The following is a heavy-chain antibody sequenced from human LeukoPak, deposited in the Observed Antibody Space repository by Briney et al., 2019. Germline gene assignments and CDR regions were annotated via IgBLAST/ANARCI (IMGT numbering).Heavy chain of an antibody. CDR2: IKSGGST. CDR1: GFTVSSNY. Sequence: GGSLRLSCAASGFTVSSNYMSWVRQAPGKGLEWVSVIKSGGSTYYADSVKGRFTISRDNSKNTLYLQMNSLKTEDTAVYYCTTDLVLGYCSSTSCPDGFWGQGTLVTVSS. V-gene: IGHV3-66*01. D-gene: IGHD2-2*01. CDR3: TTDLVLGYCSSTSCPDGF. J-gene: IGHJ4*02.